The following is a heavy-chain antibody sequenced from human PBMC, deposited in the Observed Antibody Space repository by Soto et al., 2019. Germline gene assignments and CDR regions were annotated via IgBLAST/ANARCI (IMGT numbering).Heavy chain of an antibody. V-gene: IGHV3-23*01. CDR2: ISGSGGST. CDR3: AKDRLFGVVIRDNWFDP. Sequence: EVQLLESGGGLVQPGGSLRLSCAASGFIFSSYAMSWVRQAPGKGLEWVSAISGSGGSTYYADSVKGRFTISRDNSKNTLYLQMNSLRAEDTAVYYCAKDRLFGVVIRDNWFDPWGQGTLVTVSS. J-gene: IGHJ5*02. CDR1: GFIFSSYA. D-gene: IGHD3-3*01.